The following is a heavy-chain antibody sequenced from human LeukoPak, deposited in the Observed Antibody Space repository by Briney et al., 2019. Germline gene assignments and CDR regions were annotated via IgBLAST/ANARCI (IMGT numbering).Heavy chain of an antibody. J-gene: IGHJ4*02. CDR3: SRGGTDDPFNS. CDR2: ISYDGSNK. Sequence: GGSLRLSCAASGLTFSSYGMHWVRQAPGKGLEWVAVISYDGSNKYYADSVKGRFTISRDNSKNTLYLQMNSLRAEDTAVYYCSRGGTDDPFNSWGQGTLVTVSS. V-gene: IGHV3-30*03. D-gene: IGHD1-1*01. CDR1: GLTFSSYG.